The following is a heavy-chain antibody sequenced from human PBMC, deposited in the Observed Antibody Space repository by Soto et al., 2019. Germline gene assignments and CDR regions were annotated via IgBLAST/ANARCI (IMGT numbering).Heavy chain of an antibody. CDR2: IIPIFGTA. J-gene: IGHJ3*02. D-gene: IGHD3-3*01. V-gene: IGHV1-69*01. Sequence: QVQLVQSGAEVKKPGSSVKVSCKASGGTFSSYAISWVRQAPGQGLEWMGGIIPIFGTANYAQKFQGRVTITEDECTITASMELSSLRSGDTAVYYCARGRITIFGVVIKTVGSAFDIWGQGTMVTVSS. CDR3: ARGRITIFGVVIKTVGSAFDI. CDR1: GGTFSSYA.